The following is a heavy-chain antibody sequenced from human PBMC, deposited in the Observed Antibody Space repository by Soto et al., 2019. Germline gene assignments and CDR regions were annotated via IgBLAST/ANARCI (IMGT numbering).Heavy chain of an antibody. J-gene: IGHJ3*02. CDR2: IRSKAYGGTT. D-gene: IGHD3-22*01. CDR1: GFTFGDYA. Sequence: SLRLSCTASGFTFGDYAMSWVRQAPGKGLEWVGFIRSKAYGGTTEYAASVKGRFTISRDDSKSIAYLQMNSLKTEDTAVYYCTRVRGYYYDSSGYYYAPGAFDIWGQGTMVTVSS. CDR3: TRVRGYYYDSSGYYYAPGAFDI. V-gene: IGHV3-49*04.